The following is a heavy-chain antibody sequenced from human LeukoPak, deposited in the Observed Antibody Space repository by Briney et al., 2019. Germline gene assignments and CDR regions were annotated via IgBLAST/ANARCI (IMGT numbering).Heavy chain of an antibody. CDR2: IKGDGSHT. Sequence: PGGSLRLSCAASGFTFRDYWMHWIRQAPGKGMVWVSSIKGDGSHTIYADSVKGRFTISRDNAKNTLYLQMKRLTVEDTALYYCVRDWDHFDFDSWGQGTLVTVSS. D-gene: IGHD1-26*01. CDR3: VRDWDHFDFDS. CDR1: GFTFRDYW. V-gene: IGHV3-74*01. J-gene: IGHJ5*01.